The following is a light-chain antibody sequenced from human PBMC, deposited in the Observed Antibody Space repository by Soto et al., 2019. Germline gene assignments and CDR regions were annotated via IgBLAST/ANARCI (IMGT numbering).Light chain of an antibody. V-gene: IGKV3-20*01. CDR1: QSVSSNY. Sequence: DIVLTQSPGTLSLSPGERATLSCRASQSVSSNYLAWYQQKPGQAPRLLIHGASTRATGVPDRFSGSGSGTDFTLTISRLEPEDFAVYHCQQYGSLSGTFGQGTKVENK. CDR3: QQYGSLSGT. J-gene: IGKJ1*01. CDR2: GAS.